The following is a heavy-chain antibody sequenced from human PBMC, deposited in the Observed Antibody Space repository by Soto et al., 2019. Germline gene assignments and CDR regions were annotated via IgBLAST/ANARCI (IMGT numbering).Heavy chain of an antibody. Sequence: EVQLEESGGGLVQPGGSLRLSCAASGFTFSSYWMSWVRQAPVKGLEWVGNIKQDGSEQNYVDFVKGRFTISRDNANNSLYLQMNSLRAEDTAVYYCARIASTGRGWDVWGQGTTVVVSS. J-gene: IGHJ6*02. CDR3: ARIASTGRGWDV. V-gene: IGHV3-7*01. D-gene: IGHD6-13*01. CDR1: GFTFSSYW. CDR2: IKQDGSEQ.